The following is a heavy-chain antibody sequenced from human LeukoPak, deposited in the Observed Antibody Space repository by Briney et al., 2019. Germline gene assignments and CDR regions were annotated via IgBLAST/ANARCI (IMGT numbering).Heavy chain of an antibody. CDR2: IYSCGTT. CDR1: GASISSYY. V-gene: IGHV4-59*01. Sequence: SGTLSLTCTVSGASISSYYWSWIRQPPGKGLEWIGYIYSCGTTSYNPSLRSRVTISVDTSKNQFSLKLSSVTAADTAVYYCARSEYDILTGYYPSYFNYWGQGTLVTVSS. J-gene: IGHJ4*02. CDR3: ARSEYDILTGYYPSYFNY. D-gene: IGHD3-9*01.